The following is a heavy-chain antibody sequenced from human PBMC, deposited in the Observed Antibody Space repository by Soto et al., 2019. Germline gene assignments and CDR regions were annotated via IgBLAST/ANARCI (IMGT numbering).Heavy chain of an antibody. CDR2: ISGSGGST. CDR3: AKDLVGGRQRHNWFDP. D-gene: IGHD2-15*01. Sequence: PGGSLRLSCAASGFTFSSYAMSWVRQAPGKGLEWVSAISGSGGSTYYADSVKGRFTISRDNSKNTLYLQMNSLRAEDTAVYYCAKDLVGGRQRHNWFDPWGQGTLVTVSS. V-gene: IGHV3-23*01. J-gene: IGHJ5*02. CDR1: GFTFSSYA.